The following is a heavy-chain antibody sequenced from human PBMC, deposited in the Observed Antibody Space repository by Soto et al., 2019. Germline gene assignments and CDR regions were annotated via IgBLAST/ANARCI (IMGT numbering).Heavy chain of an antibody. CDR1: FASFSSNSYH. V-gene: IGHV4-39*01. CDR2: ISYTGTT. Sequence: SETLSLTCSVSFASFSSNSYHWGWIRQPPGKGLEWTWSISYTGTTYYSPSLKSRVTISADTSKKQFSLKLDSATAADTAVYYCARLVVVAPVANVWGQGTLVTVSS. J-gene: IGHJ4*02. CDR3: ARLVVVAPVANV. D-gene: IGHD2-15*01.